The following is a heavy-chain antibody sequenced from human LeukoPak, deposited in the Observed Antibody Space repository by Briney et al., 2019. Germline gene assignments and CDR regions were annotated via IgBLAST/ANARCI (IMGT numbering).Heavy chain of an antibody. Sequence: PGGSLRLSCAASGFTFSSYWMSWVRQAPGKGLEWVANIKQDGSEKYYVDSVKGRFTISRDNAKNPLYLQMNSLRAEDTAVYYCARVKEYYDILTGYFYKWFDPWGQGTLVTVSS. J-gene: IGHJ5*02. CDR1: GFTFSSYW. CDR2: IKQDGSEK. V-gene: IGHV3-7*01. CDR3: ARVKEYYDILTGYFYKWFDP. D-gene: IGHD3-9*01.